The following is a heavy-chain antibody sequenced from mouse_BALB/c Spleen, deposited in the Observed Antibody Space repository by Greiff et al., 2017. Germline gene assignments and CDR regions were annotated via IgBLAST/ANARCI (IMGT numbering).Heavy chain of an antibody. J-gene: IGHJ4*01. CDR3: AGGGYGAY. CDR1: GFNIKDTY. V-gene: IGHV14-3*02. CDR2: IDPANGNT. Sequence: EVQLQQSGAELVKPGASVKLSCTASGFNIKDTYMHWVKQRPEQGLEWIGRIDPANGNTKYDPKFQGKATITADTSSNTAYLQLSSLASEDTAVYYGAGGGYGAYWGQGTAVTVSS. D-gene: IGHD2-2*01.